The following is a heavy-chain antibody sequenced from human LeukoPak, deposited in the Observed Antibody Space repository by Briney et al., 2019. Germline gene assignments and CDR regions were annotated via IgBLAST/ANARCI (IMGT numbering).Heavy chain of an antibody. J-gene: IGHJ4*02. Sequence: PSQTLSLTCTVSGGSISSGGYYWSWIRQHPGKGLEWIGYIYYSGSTYYNPSLKSRVTISVDTSKNQFSLKLSSVTAADTAVYYCARVSPGGYSYGFPFDYWGQGTLVTVSS. V-gene: IGHV4-31*03. D-gene: IGHD5-18*01. CDR2: IYYSGST. CDR1: GGSISSGGYY. CDR3: ARVSPGGYSYGFPFDY.